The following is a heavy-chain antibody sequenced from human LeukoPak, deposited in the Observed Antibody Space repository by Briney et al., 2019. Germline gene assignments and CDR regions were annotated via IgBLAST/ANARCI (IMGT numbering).Heavy chain of an antibody. V-gene: IGHV6-1*01. CDR2: TYYRSKWYN. CDR3: ARDRSGIAAAGRVWYFDY. CDR1: GDSVSSNSAA. D-gene: IGHD6-13*01. J-gene: IGHJ4*02. Sequence: SQTLSLTCAISGDSVSSNSAAWNWIRQSPSRGLEWLGRTYYRSKWYNDYAVSVKSRITINPDTSKNQFSLQLNSVTPEDTAVYYCARDRSGIAAAGRVWYFDYWGQGTLVTVSS.